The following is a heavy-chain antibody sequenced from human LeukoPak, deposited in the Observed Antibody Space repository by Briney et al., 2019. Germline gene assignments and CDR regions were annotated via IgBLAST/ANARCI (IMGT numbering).Heavy chain of an antibody. V-gene: IGHV4-59*08. D-gene: IGHD2-2*01. J-gene: IGHJ4*02. CDR2: FHYSGNA. Sequence: SETLSLTCTVSGGSISNYQWSWIRQPPGKGLEWVGHFHYSGNANSNPSLKNRVTISRDTSKNQFSLNLTSVTAADTAFYYCARMHCSSSNCARTSFDYWGQGTLVTVSS. CDR1: GGSISNYQ. CDR3: ARMHCSSSNCARTSFDY.